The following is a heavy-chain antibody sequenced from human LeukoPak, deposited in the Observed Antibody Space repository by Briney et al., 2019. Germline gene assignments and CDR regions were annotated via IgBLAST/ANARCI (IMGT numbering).Heavy chain of an antibody. CDR2: TYYSGST. D-gene: IGHD6-13*01. CDR3: ARDGAAAEIVY. Sequence: PSEILSLTCSVSGGSISRYYWSWIRQPPGKGLELIGHTYYSGSTNYNPSLKSRVTISVYTSMNQFSLKLSSVTAADTAVDCFARDGAAAEIVYWGQGTLVTVSS. CDR1: GGSISRYY. J-gene: IGHJ4*02. V-gene: IGHV4-59*01.